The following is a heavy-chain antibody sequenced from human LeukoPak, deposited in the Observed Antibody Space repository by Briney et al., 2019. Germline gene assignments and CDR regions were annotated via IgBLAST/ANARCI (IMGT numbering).Heavy chain of an antibody. CDR1: GFTFNNYA. D-gene: IGHD1-14*01. CDR3: AKVSGGGLYYDGMDV. J-gene: IGHJ6*02. CDR2: ISGSGGTT. Sequence: GGSLRLSCAASGFTFNNYAMNWVRQAPGKGLEWVSVISGSGGTTYYADSVKGRFTISRDSSKNTLYLQMNSLRAEDTAVYYCAKVSGGGLYYDGMDVWGQGTTVTVSS. V-gene: IGHV3-23*01.